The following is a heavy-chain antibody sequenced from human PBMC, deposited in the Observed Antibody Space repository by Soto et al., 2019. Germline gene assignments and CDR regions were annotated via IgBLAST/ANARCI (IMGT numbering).Heavy chain of an antibody. CDR1: GGTFSSYA. Sequence: QVQLVQSGAEVKKPGSSVKVSCKASGGTFSSYAISWVRQAPGQGLEWMGGIIPIFGTANYAQKFQGRVTITADKATSTAYMELSSLISEDTAVYYCARCRSEYYDSSGYYSAFDIWGQGTMVTVSS. D-gene: IGHD3-22*01. CDR3: ARCRSEYYDSSGYYSAFDI. CDR2: IIPIFGTA. V-gene: IGHV1-69*06. J-gene: IGHJ3*02.